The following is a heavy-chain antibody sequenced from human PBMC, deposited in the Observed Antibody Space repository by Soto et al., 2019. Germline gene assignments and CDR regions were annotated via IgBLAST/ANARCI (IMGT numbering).Heavy chain of an antibody. D-gene: IGHD5-18*01. CDR2: ISYSGST. CDR1: GGSVSSGSYY. Sequence: PSETLSLTCTVSGGSVSSGSYYWNWVRQPPGKRLEWIGYISYSGSTNYNPSLKSRVTISVDTSKNQFSLNLTPVTAADTAVYYCARESYRGYSYGSFDFWGQGSLVTVS. V-gene: IGHV4-61*01. CDR3: ARESYRGYSYGSFDF. J-gene: IGHJ4*02.